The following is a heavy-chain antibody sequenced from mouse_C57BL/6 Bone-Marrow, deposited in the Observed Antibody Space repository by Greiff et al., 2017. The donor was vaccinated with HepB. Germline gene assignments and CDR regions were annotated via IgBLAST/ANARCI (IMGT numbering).Heavy chain of an antibody. V-gene: IGHV2-5*01. Sequence: QVHVKQSGPGLVQPSQSLSITCTVSGFSLTSYGVHWVRQSPGKGLEWLGVIWRGGSTDYNAAFMSRLSITKDNSKSQVFFKMNSLQADDTAIYYCAKNYYYGSSHWYFDVWGTGTTVTVSS. CDR2: IWRGGST. CDR3: AKNYYYGSSHWYFDV. CDR1: GFSLTSYG. D-gene: IGHD1-1*01. J-gene: IGHJ1*03.